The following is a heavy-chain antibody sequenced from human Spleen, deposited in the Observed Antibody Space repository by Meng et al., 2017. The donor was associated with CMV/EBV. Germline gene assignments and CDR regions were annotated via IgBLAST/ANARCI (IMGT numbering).Heavy chain of an antibody. Sequence: ASVKVSCKDSDYTFPNYGIRWVRQAPGQGLEWMGLISAYNGNTNYAQMLQGRVTMTTDISTTTAYMELSSLRSEDTAVYYCARGHAAMRTKEYYYYYCAMDVWGQGTTVTVSS. J-gene: IGHJ6*02. CDR1: DYTFPNYG. CDR3: ARGHAAMRTKEYYYYYCAMDV. V-gene: IGHV1-18*01. CDR2: ISAYNGNT.